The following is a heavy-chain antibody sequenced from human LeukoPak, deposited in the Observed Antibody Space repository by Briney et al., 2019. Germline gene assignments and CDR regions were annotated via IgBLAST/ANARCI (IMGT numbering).Heavy chain of an antibody. CDR3: ASRSSIWSGYQDTLYYFDS. CDR1: GGPISSYY. J-gene: IGHJ4*02. Sequence: SETLSLTCTVSGGPISSYYWSWIRQPPGKRLEWIGHIYYSGSTNYNPSLKSRVTISVDTSKNQFSLKLSSVTAADTAVYYCASRSSIWSGYQDTLYYFDSWGQGTLVTVSS. V-gene: IGHV4-59*01. CDR2: IYYSGST. D-gene: IGHD3-3*01.